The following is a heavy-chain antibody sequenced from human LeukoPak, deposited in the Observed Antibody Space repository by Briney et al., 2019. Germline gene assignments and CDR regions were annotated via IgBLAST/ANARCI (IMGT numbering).Heavy chain of an antibody. D-gene: IGHD1-14*01. CDR2: ISAYNGNT. CDR3: ARDQLITRSPGGY. J-gene: IGHJ4*02. V-gene: IGHV1-18*01. Sequence: ASVKVSCTASGGTFSSYAISWVRQAPGQGLEWMGWISAYNGNTSYAQKLQGRVTMTTDTSTSTAYMELRSLRSDDTAVYYCARDQLITRSPGGYWGQGTLVTVSS. CDR1: GGTFSSYA.